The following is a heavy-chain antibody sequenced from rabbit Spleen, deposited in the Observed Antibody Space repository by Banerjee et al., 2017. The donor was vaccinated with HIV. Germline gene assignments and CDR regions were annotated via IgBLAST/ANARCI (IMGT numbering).Heavy chain of an antibody. V-gene: IGHV1S7*01. CDR3: TRNANGGWDL. J-gene: IGHJ4*01. CDR2: IYPAKGST. D-gene: IGHD4-1*01. Sequence: QLTETGGGLVQPGGSLTLSCKASGIDFTNYYITWVRQAPGKGLEWIGIIYPAKGSTDYASWVNGRFTISSDNAQNTVDLQMNSLTAADTASYFCTRNANGGWDLWDPGTLVTVS. CDR1: GIDFTNYY.